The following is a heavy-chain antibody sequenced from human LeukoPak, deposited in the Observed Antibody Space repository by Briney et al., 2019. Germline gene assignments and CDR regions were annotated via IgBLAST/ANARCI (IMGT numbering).Heavy chain of an antibody. J-gene: IGHJ6*03. CDR3: ARDQKGYSYGYFAVGYYYYYYMDV. Sequence: GGSLRLPCAASGFTFSSYWMSWVRQAPGKGLEWVANIKQDGSEKYYVNSVKGRFTISRDNAKNSLYLQMNSLRAEDTAVYYCARDQKGYSYGYFAVGYYYYYYMDVWGKGTTVTVSS. V-gene: IGHV3-7*01. CDR2: IKQDGSEK. CDR1: GFTFSSYW. D-gene: IGHD5-18*01.